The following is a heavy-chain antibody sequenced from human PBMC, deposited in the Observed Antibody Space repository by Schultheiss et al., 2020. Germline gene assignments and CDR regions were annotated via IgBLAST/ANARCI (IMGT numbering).Heavy chain of an antibody. Sequence: SETLSLTCTVSGGSISSYYWSWIRQPPGKGLEWIGYIYYSGSTYYNPSLKSRVTISVDTSKNQFSLKMSAVTAADTAVYYCARVKSITGNLDYWGQGTLVTVSS. D-gene: IGHD1-20*01. V-gene: IGHV4-59*01. CDR1: GGSISSYY. J-gene: IGHJ4*02. CDR3: ARVKSITGNLDY. CDR2: IYYSGST.